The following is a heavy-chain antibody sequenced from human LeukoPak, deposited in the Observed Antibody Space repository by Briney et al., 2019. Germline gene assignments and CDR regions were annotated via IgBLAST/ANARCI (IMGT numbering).Heavy chain of an antibody. CDR1: GFTFSRHW. D-gene: IGHD2-15*01. Sequence: GGSLRLSCAASGFTFSRHWMYWVRQAPRKGLEWVANIKQDGSAKPYVDSVKGRFTISRDNAKNSLFLQMSSLRAEDTAVYYCARDNGWSADFWGQGTLVTVSS. CDR3: ARDNGWSADF. CDR2: IKQDGSAK. V-gene: IGHV3-7*03. J-gene: IGHJ4*02.